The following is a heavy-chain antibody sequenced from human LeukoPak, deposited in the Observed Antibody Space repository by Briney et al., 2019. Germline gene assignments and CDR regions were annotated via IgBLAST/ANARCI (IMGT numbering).Heavy chain of an antibody. D-gene: IGHD5-12*01. CDR1: GFTFSSYA. Sequence: GGSLRLSCAASGFTFSSYAMSWVRQAPGKGLEWVSAISGSGGSTYYADSVKGRFTISRDNSKNTLYLQMNSLRAEDTAVYYCASKQRGYSGYDLRYWGQGTLVTVSS. CDR3: ASKQRGYSGYDLRY. CDR2: ISGSGGST. V-gene: IGHV3-23*01. J-gene: IGHJ4*02.